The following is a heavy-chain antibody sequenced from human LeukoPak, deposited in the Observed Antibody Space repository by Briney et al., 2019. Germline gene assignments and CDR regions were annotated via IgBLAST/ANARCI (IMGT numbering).Heavy chain of an antibody. CDR1: GGSFSGYY. Sequence: SETLSLTCAVYGGSFSGYYWSWIRQPPGKGLEWIGEINHRGSTNYNPSLKSRVTISVDTSKNQFSLKLSSVTAADTAVYYCARSRIVVIAAAGAPFDYWGQGTLVTVSS. CDR3: ARSRIVVIAAAGAPFDY. D-gene: IGHD6-13*01. CDR2: INHRGST. V-gene: IGHV4-34*01. J-gene: IGHJ4*02.